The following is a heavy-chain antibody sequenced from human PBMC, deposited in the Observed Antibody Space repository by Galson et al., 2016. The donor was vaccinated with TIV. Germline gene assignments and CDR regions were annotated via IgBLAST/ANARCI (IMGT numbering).Heavy chain of an antibody. J-gene: IGHJ3*01. CDR1: GFTFSSYA. Sequence: SLRLSCAASGFTFSSYAMTWVRQAPGKGLEWVSVIYGGESKYYTASVKGRFTISRDNSKNTLYLQMNSLRADDTAVYYCAKDMTTIMDRAVSSYDALHVWGQGTMVTVSS. CDR3: AKDMTTIMDRAVSSYDALHV. D-gene: IGHD3-10*01. V-gene: IGHV3-23*03. CDR2: IYGGESK.